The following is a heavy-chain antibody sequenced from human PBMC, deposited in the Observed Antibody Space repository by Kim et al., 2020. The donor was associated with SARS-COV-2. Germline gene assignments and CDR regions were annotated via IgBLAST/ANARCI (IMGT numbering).Heavy chain of an antibody. Sequence: GGSLRLSCAASGFTFSSYAMSWVRQAPGKGLEWVSAISGSGGSTYYADSVKGRFTISRDNSKNTLYLQMNSLRAEDTAVYYCAKDHRNIVATMPYFDYWGQGTLVTASS. D-gene: IGHD5-12*01. CDR3: AKDHRNIVATMPYFDY. CDR2: ISGSGGST. V-gene: IGHV3-23*01. J-gene: IGHJ4*02. CDR1: GFTFSSYA.